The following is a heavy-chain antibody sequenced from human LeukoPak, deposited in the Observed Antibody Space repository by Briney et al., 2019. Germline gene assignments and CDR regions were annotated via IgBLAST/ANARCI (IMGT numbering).Heavy chain of an antibody. CDR3: ARGRGDYYGSSGNWFDP. Sequence: GASVKVSCKGSGSTFRSYGITWVRQAPGQGLEWMGWISANNGNTNYAQKFQGRVTMTTDTSTTTAYMELRSLRSDDTAVYYCARGRGDYYGSSGNWFDPWGQGALVTVSS. D-gene: IGHD3-22*01. CDR2: ISANNGNT. CDR1: GSTFRSYG. V-gene: IGHV1-18*01. J-gene: IGHJ5*02.